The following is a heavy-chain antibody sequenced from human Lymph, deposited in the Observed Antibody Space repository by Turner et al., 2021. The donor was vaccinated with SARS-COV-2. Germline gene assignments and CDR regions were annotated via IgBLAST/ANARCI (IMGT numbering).Heavy chain of an antibody. CDR3: ARFTASIALASRYFDY. V-gene: IGHV1-18*01. Sequence: QVQLVQSGAEVKKPGASVPVSCKASSYTFTTYGISWVRQAPGQGLEWMGGNSAYNGNTNYAQKLQGRVTMTTDTSTSTAYMELRSLRSDDTAVYYGARFTASIALASRYFDYWGQGTLVTVSS. D-gene: IGHD6-19*01. J-gene: IGHJ4*02. CDR2: NSAYNGNT. CDR1: SYTFTTYG.